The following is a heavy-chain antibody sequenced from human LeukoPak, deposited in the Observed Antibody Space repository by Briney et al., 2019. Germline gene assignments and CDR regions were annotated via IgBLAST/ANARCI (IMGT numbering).Heavy chain of an antibody. CDR2: IKQDGSEK. CDR1: GFVFSDYG. CDR3: ARDHYYDSSGYDDY. J-gene: IGHJ4*02. Sequence: GGSLRLSCAASGFVFSDYGMHWVRQAPGKGLEWVANIKQDGSEKYYVDSVKGRFTISRDNAKNSLYLQMNSLRAEDTAVYYCARDHYYDSSGYDDYWGQGTLVTVSS. V-gene: IGHV3-7*01. D-gene: IGHD3-22*01.